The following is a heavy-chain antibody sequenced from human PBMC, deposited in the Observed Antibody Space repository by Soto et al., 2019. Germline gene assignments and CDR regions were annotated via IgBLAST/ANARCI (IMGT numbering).Heavy chain of an antibody. J-gene: IGHJ6*02. CDR2: IYGGLTT. Sequence: LRLSCAASGFTVSSTYMTWVRQAPGKGLEWVSVIYGGLTTSYADSVKGRFTISRDNSKNTVFHQMNSLRGEDTAVYYCARDRIEAAGTPRFNYYYGMDVWGQGTTVTVSS. CDR3: ARDRIEAAGTPRFNYYYGMDV. CDR1: GFTVSSTY. V-gene: IGHV3-53*01. D-gene: IGHD6-13*01.